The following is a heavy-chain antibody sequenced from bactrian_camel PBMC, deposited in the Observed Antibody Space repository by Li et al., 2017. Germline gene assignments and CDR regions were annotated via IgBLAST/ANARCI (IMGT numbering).Heavy chain of an antibody. Sequence: QVQLVESGGGSVQAGGSLRLSCTYTRRPNYVTWFRQGPGNGREGVAGIYTGGGDGHYADAVKGRFTISHDNAKKTLYLKMNNLAPEDTGVYYCAAGVLYTCDPGNAAWGSNLRYKGQGTQVTVS. CDR1: YTRRPNY. D-gene: IGHD5*01. V-gene: IGHV3S28*01. CDR2: IYTGGGDG. J-gene: IGHJ4*01.